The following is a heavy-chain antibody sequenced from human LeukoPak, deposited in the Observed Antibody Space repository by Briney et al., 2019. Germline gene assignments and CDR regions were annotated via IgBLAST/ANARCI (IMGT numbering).Heavy chain of an antibody. D-gene: IGHD1-26*01. CDR2: ISGSGSST. J-gene: IGHJ5*02. Sequence: GGSLRLSCAASGFTFSSYAMSWVRQAPGKGLEWVSPISGSGSSTYYADSVKGRFTISRDNAKNSLYLQMNSLRAEDTAVYYCAKGVGWFDPWGQGTLVTVSS. CDR3: AKGVGWFDP. V-gene: IGHV3-23*01. CDR1: GFTFSSYA.